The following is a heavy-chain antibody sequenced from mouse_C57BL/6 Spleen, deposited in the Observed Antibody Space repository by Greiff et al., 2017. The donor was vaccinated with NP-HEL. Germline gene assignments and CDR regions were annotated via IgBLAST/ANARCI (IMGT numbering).Heavy chain of an antibody. CDR2: ISSGGSYT. V-gene: IGHV5-6*02. Sequence: DVMLVESGGDLVKPGGSLKLSCAASGFTFSSYGMSWVRQTPDKRLEWVATISSGGSYTYYPASVKGRFTISRDNAKNTLYLQMSSLKSEDTAMYYCARHGGSSGPFDYWGQGTTLTVSS. D-gene: IGHD3-2*02. CDR3: ARHGGSSGPFDY. J-gene: IGHJ2*01. CDR1: GFTFSSYG.